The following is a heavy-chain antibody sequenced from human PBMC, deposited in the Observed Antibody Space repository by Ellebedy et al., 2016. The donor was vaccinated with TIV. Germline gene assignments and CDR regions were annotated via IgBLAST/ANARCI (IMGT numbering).Heavy chain of an antibody. CDR3: ARSYGDYEDYFDY. CDR1: GFTFSSYS. CDR2: ISSSSSYI. Sequence: GESLKISXAASGFTFSSYSMNWVRQAPGKGLEWVSSISSSSSYIYYADSVKGRFTISRDNAKNSLYLQMNSLRAEDTAVYYCARSYGDYEDYFDYWGQGTLVTVSS. V-gene: IGHV3-21*01. J-gene: IGHJ4*02. D-gene: IGHD4-17*01.